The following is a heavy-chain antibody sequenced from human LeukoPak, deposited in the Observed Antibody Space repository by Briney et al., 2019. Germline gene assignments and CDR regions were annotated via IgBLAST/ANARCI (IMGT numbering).Heavy chain of an antibody. V-gene: IGHV1-2*02. CDR2: INPNSGGT. D-gene: IGHD6-6*01. J-gene: IGHJ6*02. Sequence: ASVKVSCKASGYTFTGYYMHWVRQAPGQGLEWMGWINPNSGGTNYAQKFQGRVTMTRATSISTAYMELSRLRSDDTAVYYCARSQPLSSSSLYYYYGMDVWGQGTTVTVSS. CDR3: ARSQPLSSSSLYYYYGMDV. CDR1: GYTFTGYY.